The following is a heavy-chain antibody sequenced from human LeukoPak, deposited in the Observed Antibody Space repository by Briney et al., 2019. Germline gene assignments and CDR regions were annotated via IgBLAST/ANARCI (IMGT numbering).Heavy chain of an antibody. Sequence: SETLPLTCTVSGGSISSSSYYWGWIRQPPGKGLEWIGSIYYSGSTYYTPSLKSRVTISVDTSKNQFSLKLSSVTAADTAVYNCARHVFEPFYGDYEGYWGQGTLVTVSS. CDR2: IYYSGST. D-gene: IGHD4-17*01. CDR3: ARHVFEPFYGDYEGY. J-gene: IGHJ4*02. CDR1: GGSISSSSYY. V-gene: IGHV4-39*01.